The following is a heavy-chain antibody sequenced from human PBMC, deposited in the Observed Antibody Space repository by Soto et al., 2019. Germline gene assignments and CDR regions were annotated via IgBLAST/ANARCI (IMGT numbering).Heavy chain of an antibody. CDR2: TYTSGST. Sequence: SETMSLTWTVSCGTISSYDWSWIRKTAGKGLEWIGRTYTSGSTNYNPSLKSRVTMSVDTSKNQFSLKLSSVTAADAGVYFCARDGMTTGDTWGPGTLVTVTS. CDR3: ARDGMTTGDT. J-gene: IGHJ4*02. D-gene: IGHD2-21*02. V-gene: IGHV4-4*07. CDR1: CGTISSYD.